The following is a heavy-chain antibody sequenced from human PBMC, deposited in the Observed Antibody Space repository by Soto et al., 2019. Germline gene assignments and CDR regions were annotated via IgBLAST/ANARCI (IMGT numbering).Heavy chain of an antibody. Sequence: VQLVEPGGGVVQPGRSLRLSCAASGFTFSSYGMHWVRQAPGKGLEWVAVIWYDGSNKYYADSVKGRFTISRDNSKNTLYLQMNSLRAEDTAVYYCARMGAGYSGYDSALLGDYWGQGTLVTVSS. J-gene: IGHJ4*02. V-gene: IGHV3-33*01. D-gene: IGHD5-12*01. CDR1: GFTFSSYG. CDR3: ARMGAGYSGYDSALLGDY. CDR2: IWYDGSNK.